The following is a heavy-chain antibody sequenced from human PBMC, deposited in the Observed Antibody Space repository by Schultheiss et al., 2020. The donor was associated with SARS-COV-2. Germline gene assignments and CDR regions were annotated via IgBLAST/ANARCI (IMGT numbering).Heavy chain of an antibody. D-gene: IGHD3-22*01. J-gene: IGHJ4*02. CDR2: ISYDGSNK. Sequence: GESLKISCAASGFTFSSYAMHWVRQAPGKGLEWVAVISYDGSNKYYADSVKGRFTISRDNAKNSLYLQMNSLRAEDTAVYYCARDWSSITMIVDPYYFDYWGQGTLVTVSS. CDR1: GFTFSSYA. CDR3: ARDWSSITMIVDPYYFDY. V-gene: IGHV3-30*07.